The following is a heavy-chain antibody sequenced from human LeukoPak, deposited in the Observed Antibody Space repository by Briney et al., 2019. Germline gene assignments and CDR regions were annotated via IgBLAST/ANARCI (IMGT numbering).Heavy chain of an antibody. Sequence: GGSLRLSCVASGFTFSSYTMNWVRQAPGKGLVWVSRINSDGSTTRYADSVKGRFTISRDNAKNSLYLQMNSLRAEDTAVYYCARDRGYYYYGMDVWGQGTTVTVSS. V-gene: IGHV3-74*01. CDR1: GFTFSSYT. J-gene: IGHJ6*02. D-gene: IGHD3-16*01. CDR3: ARDRGYYYYGMDV. CDR2: INSDGSTT.